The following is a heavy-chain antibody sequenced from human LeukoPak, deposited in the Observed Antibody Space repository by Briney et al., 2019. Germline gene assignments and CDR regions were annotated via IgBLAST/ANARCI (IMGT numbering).Heavy chain of an antibody. CDR2: INAGNGNT. CDR3: ATKAVAGVFDY. J-gene: IGHJ4*02. V-gene: IGHV1-3*03. CDR1: GYTFTSYA. D-gene: IGHD6-19*01. Sequence: ASVRVSCKASGYTFTSYAMHWVRQAPGQRLEWMGWINAGNGNTKYSQEFQGRVTITRDTSASTAYMELSSLRSEDTAVYYCATKAVAGVFDYWGQGTLVTVSS.